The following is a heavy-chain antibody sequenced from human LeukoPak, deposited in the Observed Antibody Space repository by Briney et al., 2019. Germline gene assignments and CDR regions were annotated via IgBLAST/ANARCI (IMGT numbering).Heavy chain of an antibody. CDR3: ARVMRDDYDFLGVDY. Sequence: PSETLSLTCAVSGGSFSDNYWSWIRQSPGKGLEWIAYINYSGNSHYNPSLKSRVTISVDTSKNQFSLKLSSVTAADTAVYYCARVMRDDYDFLGVDYWGQGTLVTVSS. CDR2: INYSGNS. J-gene: IGHJ4*02. CDR1: GGSFSDNY. D-gene: IGHD4-17*01. V-gene: IGHV4-59*01.